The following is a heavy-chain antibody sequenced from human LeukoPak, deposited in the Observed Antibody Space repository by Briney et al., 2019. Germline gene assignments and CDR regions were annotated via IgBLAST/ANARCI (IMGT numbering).Heavy chain of an antibody. V-gene: IGHV3-64*01. CDR3: VILGADY. CDR2: ISSNGGST. Sequence: GGSLRLSCAASGFTFRSYAMHWVRQAPGKELEYVSAISSNGGSTYYANSVRGRFTISRDNSKNTLYLQMGSLRPEDMAVYYCVILGADYWGQGTLVTVSS. CDR1: GFTFRSYA. J-gene: IGHJ4*02. D-gene: IGHD3-16*01.